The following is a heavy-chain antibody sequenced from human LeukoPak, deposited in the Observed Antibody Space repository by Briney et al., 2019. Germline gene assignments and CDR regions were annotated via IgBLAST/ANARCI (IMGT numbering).Heavy chain of an antibody. CDR2: ISGGGDTT. Sequence: GGSLRLSCAASGFTFSNNGMSWVRQSAGRGLEWVSGISGGGDTTYYAESVKGRYTISRDNSKNTLFLQMNSLTAEDTAVYYCAKTNGYYDYWGQGTLVAVSS. CDR3: AKTNGYYDY. D-gene: IGHD3-22*01. CDR1: GFTFSNNG. V-gene: IGHV3-23*01. J-gene: IGHJ4*02.